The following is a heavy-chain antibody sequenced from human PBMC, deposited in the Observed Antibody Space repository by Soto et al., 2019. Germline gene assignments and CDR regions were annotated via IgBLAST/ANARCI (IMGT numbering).Heavy chain of an antibody. CDR1: GGSFSSYT. Sequence: QVQLVQSGAEVKRPGSSLEVSCKASGGSFSSYTVSWLRQIPGQGLEWMGGIIPDFGTTNYAQTFQGRVSITAGASPNTVFTELTTLTAEDTAVYYCARSHSTTPVAVAGPDYYFGLWGRGTLVTVSS. CDR2: IIPDFGTT. CDR3: ARSHSTTPVAVAGPDYYFGL. J-gene: IGHJ4*02. D-gene: IGHD6-19*01. V-gene: IGHV1-69*01.